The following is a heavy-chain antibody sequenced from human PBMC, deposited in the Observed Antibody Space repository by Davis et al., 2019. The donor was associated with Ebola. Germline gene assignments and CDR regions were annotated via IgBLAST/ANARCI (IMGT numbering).Heavy chain of an antibody. V-gene: IGHV4-59*01. Sequence: SETLSLTCTVSGSSISSYYWSLIRQPPGKGLEWIGYIYYSGSTNYNPSLKSRVTISVDTSKNQFSLKLSSVTAADTAVYYCAREGYYYDSSGYYKGAFDIWGQGTMVTVSS. D-gene: IGHD3-22*01. CDR1: GSSISSYY. J-gene: IGHJ3*02. CDR2: IYYSGST. CDR3: AREGYYYDSSGYYKGAFDI.